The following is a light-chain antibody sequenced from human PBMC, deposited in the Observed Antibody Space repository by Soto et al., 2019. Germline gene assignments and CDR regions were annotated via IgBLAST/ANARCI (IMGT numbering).Light chain of an antibody. J-gene: IGKJ4*01. CDR1: QSVTSN. CDR3: QQYNNWPLT. Sequence: EIVMTQSPATLSVSPGDRATLSCRASQSVTSNLAWYQQTPGQAPRLLIYGASTRATGVPARFSGSGSGTEFTLTISSLQSEDFALYYCQQYNNWPLTFGGGTKVEIK. V-gene: IGKV3-15*01. CDR2: GAS.